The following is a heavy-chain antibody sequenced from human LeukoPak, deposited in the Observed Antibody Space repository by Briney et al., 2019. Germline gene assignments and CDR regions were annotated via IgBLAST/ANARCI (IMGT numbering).Heavy chain of an antibody. CDR2: IWYDGSNK. CDR3: ARVRRSFTGSFFSFAYYYYMDG. V-gene: IGHV3-33*01. Sequence: GGSLRLSCAASGFTFSSYGMHWVRQAPGKGLEWVAVIWYDGSNKYYADSVKGRFTISRDNSKNTLYLQMNSLRAADTAMYYCARVRRSFTGSFFSFAYYYYMDGWGKGTTVSVSS. J-gene: IGHJ6*03. D-gene: IGHD1-26*01. CDR1: GFTFSSYG.